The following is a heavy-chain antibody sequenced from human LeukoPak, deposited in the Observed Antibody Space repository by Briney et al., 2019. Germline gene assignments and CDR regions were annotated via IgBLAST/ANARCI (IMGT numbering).Heavy chain of an antibody. Sequence: SETLSLTCSVYGGSFSGYYWSWIRQPPGKGLEWIGEINHSGSTNYNPSLKSRVTISVDTSKNQSSLKLSSVTAADTAVYYCARGHYGYFDYWGQGTLVTVSS. D-gene: IGHD3-16*01. CDR2: INHSGST. J-gene: IGHJ4*02. V-gene: IGHV4-34*01. CDR3: ARGHYGYFDY. CDR1: GGSFSGYY.